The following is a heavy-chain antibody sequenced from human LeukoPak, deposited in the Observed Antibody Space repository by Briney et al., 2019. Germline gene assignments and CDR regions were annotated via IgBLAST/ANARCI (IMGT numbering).Heavy chain of an antibody. CDR1: GFTFDDYA. V-gene: IGHV3-43*02. Sequence: GGSLRLSCAASGFTFDDYAMHWVRQAPGKGLEWVSLISGDGGSTYYADSVKGRFTISRDNSENSLYLQMNSLRTEDTALYYCAKDNGSGYYYAYNWFDPWGQGTLVTVSS. J-gene: IGHJ5*02. CDR3: AKDNGSGYYYAYNWFDP. CDR2: ISGDGGST. D-gene: IGHD3-3*01.